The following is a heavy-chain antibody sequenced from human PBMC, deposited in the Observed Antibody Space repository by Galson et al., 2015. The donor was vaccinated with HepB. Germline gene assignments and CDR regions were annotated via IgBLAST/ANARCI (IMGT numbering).Heavy chain of an antibody. J-gene: IGHJ6*02. D-gene: IGHD3-16*02. V-gene: IGHV3-73*01. CDR1: GFTFSDSA. Sequence: SLRLSCAASGFTFSDSAIHWVRQASGKGLEWVGRIRSKTNNYATAYAASVKGRLTISRDDSKNTAFLQMNSLKTEDTAVYYCTRHDMITFGGVIAYDYYYGMDVWGQGTTVTVSS. CDR2: IRSKTNNYAT. CDR3: TRHDMITFGGVIAYDYYYGMDV.